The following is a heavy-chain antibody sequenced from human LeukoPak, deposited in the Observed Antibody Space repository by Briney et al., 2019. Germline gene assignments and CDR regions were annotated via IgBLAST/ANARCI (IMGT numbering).Heavy chain of an antibody. CDR3: ARGSTLIRGFDY. V-gene: IGHV4-31*03. J-gene: IGHJ4*02. CDR2: IFYSGSA. D-gene: IGHD3-10*01. Sequence: SETLSLTCTVSGGSISSGDYYWNWIRQHPEKSLEWIGYIFYSGSAYYNPSLKSRVTISVDTSKNQFSLKLSSVTAADTAVYYCARGSTLIRGFDYRGQGTLVTVSS. CDR1: GGSISSGDYY.